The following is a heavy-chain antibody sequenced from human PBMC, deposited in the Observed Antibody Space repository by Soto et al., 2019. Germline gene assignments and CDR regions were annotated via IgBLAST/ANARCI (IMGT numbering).Heavy chain of an antibody. CDR1: GFTFSSYS. J-gene: IGHJ3*02. Sequence: GGSLRLSCAASGFTFSSYSMNWVRQAPGKGLEWVSYISGCGSIKYYVDSVKGRFTISRDNSMKTLYLQMNSLRAEDTAVYYCARWGYQLLFAFDIWGQGTMVTVSS. D-gene: IGHD2-2*01. CDR2: ISGCGSIK. V-gene: IGHV3-48*01. CDR3: ARWGYQLLFAFDI.